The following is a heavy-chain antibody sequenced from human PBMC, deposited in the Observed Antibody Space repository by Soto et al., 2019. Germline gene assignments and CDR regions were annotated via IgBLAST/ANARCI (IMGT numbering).Heavy chain of an antibody. V-gene: IGHV4-4*02. CDR2: VYHSGAT. Sequence: PSETLSLTCAVSGGSLTSPNWWTWVRQPPGKGLEWIGEVYHSGATAFNPSLRSRVSISVDKSKNQFSLNLRSVTAADTAVYYCARVAVVAAVGSYFDPWGQGTLVTVSS. D-gene: IGHD6-13*01. J-gene: IGHJ5*02. CDR1: GGSLTSPNW. CDR3: ARVAVVAAVGSYFDP.